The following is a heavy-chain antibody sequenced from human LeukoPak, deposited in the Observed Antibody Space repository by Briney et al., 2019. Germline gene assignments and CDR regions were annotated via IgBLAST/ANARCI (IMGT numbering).Heavy chain of an antibody. CDR1: GFTFSDHY. V-gene: IGHV3-72*01. CDR3: TRVRLQRNWYFDL. J-gene: IGHJ2*01. Sequence: PGGSLRLSCAASGFTFSDHYMDWVRQAPGKGLEWVGRIKNKANSYTTEYAASVKSKFTISRDDSKNSLYLQMNSLKTADTAVYYCTRVRLQRNWYFDLWGRGTLVTVSS. CDR2: IKNKANSYTT. D-gene: IGHD2-15*01.